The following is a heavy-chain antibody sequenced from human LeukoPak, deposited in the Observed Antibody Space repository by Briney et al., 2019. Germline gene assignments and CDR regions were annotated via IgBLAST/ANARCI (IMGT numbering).Heavy chain of an antibody. CDR1: GGSFSGYY. V-gene: IGHV4-34*01. D-gene: IGHD3-22*01. J-gene: IGHJ4*02. CDR3: ARFGYYDSSGYYGY. CDR2: INHSGST. Sequence: SETLSLTCAVYGGSFSGYYWSWIRQPPGKGLEWIGEINHSGSTYYNPSLKSRVTISVDTSKNQSSLKLSSVTAADTAVYYCARFGYYDSSGYYGYWGQGTLVTVSS.